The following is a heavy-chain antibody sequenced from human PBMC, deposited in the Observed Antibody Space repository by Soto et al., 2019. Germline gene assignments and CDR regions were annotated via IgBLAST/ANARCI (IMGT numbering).Heavy chain of an antibody. V-gene: IGHV4-59*01. CDR3: ARMSGLGEISPYWDY. CDR2: IYYSGRT. J-gene: IGHJ4*02. Sequence: QVQLQESGPGLAKPSETLSLTCSISGGSISDYQWNWIRQPPGKGLEWIGYIYYSGRTNYNPSLKGRLTISLDTATRQFSLGLRSVTAADTAVYYCARMSGLGEISPYWDYWGQGALVTCSS. CDR1: GGSISDYQ. D-gene: IGHD3-16*01.